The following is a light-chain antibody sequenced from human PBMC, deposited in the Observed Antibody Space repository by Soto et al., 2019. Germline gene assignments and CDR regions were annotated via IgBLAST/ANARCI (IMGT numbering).Light chain of an antibody. CDR2: EVS. V-gene: IGLV2-18*02. CDR3: SSYTSSSTLDV. Sequence: QSALTQPPSVSGSPGQSVTISCTGTSSDVGSYNRVSWYQQPPGTAPKLTSYEVSNRPSGVPDRFSGSKSGNTASLTISGLQAEDEADYYCSSYTSSSTLDVFGTGTKLTVL. J-gene: IGLJ1*01. CDR1: SSDVGSYNR.